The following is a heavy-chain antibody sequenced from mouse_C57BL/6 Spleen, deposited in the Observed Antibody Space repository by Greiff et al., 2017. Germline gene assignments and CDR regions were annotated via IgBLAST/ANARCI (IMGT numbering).Heavy chain of an antibody. V-gene: IGHV1-78*01. CDR3: ARGDYYGSSYGYFDV. Sequence: VKLQQSDAELVKPGASVKISCKVSGYTFTDHTIHWMKQRPEQGLEWIGYIYPRDGSTKYNEKFKGKATLTADKSSSTAYMQLNSLTSEDSAVYFCARGDYYGSSYGYFDVWGTGTTVTVSS. J-gene: IGHJ1*03. D-gene: IGHD1-1*01. CDR2: IYPRDGST. CDR1: GYTFTDHT.